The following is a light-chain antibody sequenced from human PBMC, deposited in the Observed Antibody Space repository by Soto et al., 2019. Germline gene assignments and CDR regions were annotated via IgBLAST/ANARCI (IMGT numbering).Light chain of an antibody. Sequence: LTQPASVSASPGQSIAISCTGTSSDIGGYNHVSWYQQHSGKAPKLMIYEVSKRPSGVSNRFSGSKAGNTASLTISGLQAEDEAEYYCSSYTRISTWVFGGGTKVTVL. CDR1: SSDIGGYNH. V-gene: IGLV2-14*01. CDR2: EVS. J-gene: IGLJ3*02. CDR3: SSYTRISTWV.